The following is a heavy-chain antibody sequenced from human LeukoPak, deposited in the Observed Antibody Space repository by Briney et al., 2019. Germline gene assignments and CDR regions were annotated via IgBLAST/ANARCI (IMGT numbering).Heavy chain of an antibody. D-gene: IGHD2-2*01. CDR1: GGSISSSNW. Sequence: SGTLSLTCAVSGGSISSSNWWSWVRQPPGKGLEWIGEIYHSGSTNYNPSLKSRVTISIDTSKNQFSLKLTSVTSADTAVYYCARDGPAYTSRWYDYYYGLDVWGQGTTVTVSS. V-gene: IGHV4-4*02. CDR2: IYHSGST. J-gene: IGHJ6*02. CDR3: ARDGPAYTSRWYDYYYGLDV.